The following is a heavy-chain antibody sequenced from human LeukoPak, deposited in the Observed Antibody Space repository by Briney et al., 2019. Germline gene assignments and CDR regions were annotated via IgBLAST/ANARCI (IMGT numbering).Heavy chain of an antibody. J-gene: IGHJ4*02. D-gene: IGHD4-17*01. CDR1: GGSMTTYY. CDR2: IYYNGVT. V-gene: IGHV4-59*01. Sequence: SETLSLTCSVSGGSMTTYYWTWIRQPPGKGLEWIGYIYYNGVTHYNPSLKSRVTISIDTSKNQFSLRLSSVTAADTAVYYCAASPLTRTSTMTTVTTSGGSLDYWGQGALVTVSS. CDR3: AASPLTRTSTMTTVTTSGGSLDY.